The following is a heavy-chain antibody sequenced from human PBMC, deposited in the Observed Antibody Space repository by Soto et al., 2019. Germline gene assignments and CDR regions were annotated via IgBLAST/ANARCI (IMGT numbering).Heavy chain of an antibody. CDR3: TRDVVPAANLPYYYYYGMDV. Sequence: SLRLSCTASGFTFGDYAMGWFRQAPGKGLEWVGFIRSKAYGGTTEYAASVKGRFTISRDDSKSIAYLQMNSLKTEDTAVYYCTRDVVPAANLPYYYYYGMDVWGQGTTVTVSS. J-gene: IGHJ6*02. V-gene: IGHV3-49*03. CDR1: GFTFGDYA. CDR2: IRSKAYGGTT. D-gene: IGHD2-2*01.